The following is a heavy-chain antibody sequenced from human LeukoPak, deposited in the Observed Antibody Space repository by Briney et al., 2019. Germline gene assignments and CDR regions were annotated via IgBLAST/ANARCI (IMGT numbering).Heavy chain of an antibody. CDR2: INPNSGGT. D-gene: IGHD2-2*01. CDR3: ARGYCDSTTCYSSHDH. Sequence: PRASVKVSCKASGYTFTGYYMHWVRQAPGQGLEWMGRINPNSGGTNYAQKFQGRVTMTRDTSISTAYMELSRLRSDDTAVYYCARGYCDSTTCYSSHDHWGQGTLVTVSS. V-gene: IGHV1-2*06. CDR1: GYTFTGYY. J-gene: IGHJ5*02.